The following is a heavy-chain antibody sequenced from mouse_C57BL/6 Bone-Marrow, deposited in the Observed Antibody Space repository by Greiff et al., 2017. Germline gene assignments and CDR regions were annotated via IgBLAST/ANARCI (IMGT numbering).Heavy chain of an antibody. J-gene: IGHJ1*03. CDR3: ARDGSSLYWYCDV. CDR1: GYTFTSYG. V-gene: IGHV1-81*01. Sequence: QVHVKQSGAELARPGASVKLSCKASGYTFTSYGISWVKQRTGQGLEWIGEIYPRSGNTYYNEKFKGKATLTADKSSSTAYMELRSLTSEDSAVYFCARDGSSLYWYCDVWGTGTTVTVSS. CDR2: IYPRSGNT. D-gene: IGHD1-1*01.